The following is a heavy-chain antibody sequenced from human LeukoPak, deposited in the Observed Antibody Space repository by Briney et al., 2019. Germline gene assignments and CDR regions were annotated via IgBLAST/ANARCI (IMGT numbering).Heavy chain of an antibody. CDR3: ARGGNYGDYDAYFDY. D-gene: IGHD4-17*01. CDR2: ILHCGIT. Sequence: SEALSLTCTVSGGSISSYYWSWIRQPPGKGLEWIGYILHCGITNYNPSLRSRVTISVDTSKNQSSQKLSSVTAADTAVYYCARGGNYGDYDAYFDYWGQGTLVTVSS. CDR1: GGSISSYY. J-gene: IGHJ4*02. V-gene: IGHV4-59*08.